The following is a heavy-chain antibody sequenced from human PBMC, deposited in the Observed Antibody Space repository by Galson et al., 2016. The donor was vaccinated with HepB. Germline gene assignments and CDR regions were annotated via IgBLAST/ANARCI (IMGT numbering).Heavy chain of an antibody. CDR1: GFTFSDYY. CDR2: ISSSGSST. Sequence: SLRLSCAASGFTFSDYYMTWIRQAPGKGLEWVSYISSSGSSTNYADSVEGRFTISRDNAKNSLYLQMNSLRAEDKAVYYCARAASELDYWGQGTLVTVSS. D-gene: IGHD2-2*01. CDR3: ARAASELDY. V-gene: IGHV3-11*05. J-gene: IGHJ4*02.